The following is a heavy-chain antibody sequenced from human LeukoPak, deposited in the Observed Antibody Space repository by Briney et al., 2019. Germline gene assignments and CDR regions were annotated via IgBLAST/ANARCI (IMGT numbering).Heavy chain of an antibody. CDR2: IYSGCNT. V-gene: IGHV3-53*01. Sequence: GGSLRLSCAASGFIVSSNYMNWVRQAPGKGLEWVSVIYSGCNTYYADSVKGRFTISRDNSRNTVYLQMNSLRVEDTAVYYCARGRVGATPFDYWGQGTLVTVSS. D-gene: IGHD1-26*01. CDR3: ARGRVGATPFDY. CDR1: GFIVSSNY. J-gene: IGHJ4*02.